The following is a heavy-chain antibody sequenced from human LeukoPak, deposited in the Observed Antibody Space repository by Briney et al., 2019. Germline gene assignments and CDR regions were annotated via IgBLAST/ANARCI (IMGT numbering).Heavy chain of an antibody. CDR1: GFTFSSYS. J-gene: IGHJ4*02. V-gene: IGHV3-21*01. CDR2: ISSSSSYI. Sequence: GGSLRLSCATSGFTFSSYSMNWVRQAPGKGLEWVSSISSSSSYIYYADSVKGRFTISRDNAKNSLYLQMNSLRAEDTAVYYCARDGLSYDYVWGSYRFFDYWGLGTLVTVSS. D-gene: IGHD3-16*02. CDR3: ARDGLSYDYVWGSYRFFDY.